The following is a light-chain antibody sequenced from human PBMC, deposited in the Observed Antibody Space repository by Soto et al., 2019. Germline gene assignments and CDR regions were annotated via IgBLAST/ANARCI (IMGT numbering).Light chain of an antibody. CDR2: RNN. V-gene: IGLV1-47*01. Sequence: QSALTQAPSASGTPGQRVTISCSGSSSNIGSNYVYWYQQLPGTAPKLLIYRNNQRPSGVPDRFSGSKSGTSASLAISGLRSEDEADYYCAAWDDSLSALVFGTGNKVPVL. J-gene: IGLJ1*01. CDR1: SSNIGSNY. CDR3: AAWDDSLSALV.